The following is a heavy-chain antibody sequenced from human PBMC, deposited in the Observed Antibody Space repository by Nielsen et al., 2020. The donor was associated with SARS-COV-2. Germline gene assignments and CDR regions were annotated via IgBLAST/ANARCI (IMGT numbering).Heavy chain of an antibody. CDR1: GYTFTSYY. CDR2: INPSGGST. Sequence: ASVKVSCKASGYTFTSYYMHWVRQAPGQGLEWMGIINPSGGSTNYAQKFQGRVTMTRDTSTSTVYMELSSLRSEDTAVYYCAREEQRLAIDYWGQGTLVTVSS. CDR3: AREEQRLAIDY. J-gene: IGHJ4*02. V-gene: IGHV1-46*01. D-gene: IGHD6-25*01.